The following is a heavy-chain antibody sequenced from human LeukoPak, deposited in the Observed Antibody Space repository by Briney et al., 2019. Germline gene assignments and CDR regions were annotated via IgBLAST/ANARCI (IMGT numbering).Heavy chain of an antibody. CDR1: GFTFSSYS. CDR3: ANVYYDSSGYHLGGDY. CDR2: ISGSGNRT. V-gene: IGHV3-23*01. Sequence: GGSLRLSCAASGFTFSSYSMNWVRQAPGKGLEWVSIISGSGNRTYYADSVKGRFTISRDNSKNTLYLQMNSLRAEDTAVYYCANVYYDSSGYHLGGDYWGQGTLVTVSS. D-gene: IGHD3-22*01. J-gene: IGHJ4*02.